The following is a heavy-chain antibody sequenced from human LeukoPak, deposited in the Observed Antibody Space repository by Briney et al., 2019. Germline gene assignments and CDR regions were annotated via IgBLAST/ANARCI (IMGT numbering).Heavy chain of an antibody. Sequence: SETLSLTCTFSGAPISSSNWNWIRQPPGKGWEGMGNTYYGGTTNYNPSLKSRVTISVDTSKNQFSLKLSSVTAADTAVYYCARAYCGGDCYSWWFDPWGQGTLVTVSS. CDR3: ARAYCGGDCYSWWFDP. CDR2: TYYGGTT. J-gene: IGHJ5*02. D-gene: IGHD2-21*02. CDR1: GAPISSSN. V-gene: IGHV4-59*01.